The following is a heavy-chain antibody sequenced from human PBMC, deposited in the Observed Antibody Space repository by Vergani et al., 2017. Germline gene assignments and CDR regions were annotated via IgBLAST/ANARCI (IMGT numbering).Heavy chain of an antibody. Sequence: EVQLVESGGGLVQPGRSLRLSCAASGITFDDYAMHWVRQAAGKGLEWVSGISWNSGSLGYADSVKGLFTISRDNAKNSLYLRMNSLIAEDTALYYCAKGLYSSGWYGGIDVWGKGTTVTVSS. J-gene: IGHJ6*03. D-gene: IGHD6-19*01. CDR2: ISWNSGSL. V-gene: IGHV3-9*01. CDR3: AKGLYSSGWYGGIDV. CDR1: GITFDDYA.